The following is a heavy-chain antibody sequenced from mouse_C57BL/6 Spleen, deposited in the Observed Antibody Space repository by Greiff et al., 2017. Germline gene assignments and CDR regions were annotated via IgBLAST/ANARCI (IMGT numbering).Heavy chain of an antibody. J-gene: IGHJ4*01. CDR2: IDPSDSET. Sequence: QVQLQQPGAELVRPGSSVKLSCKASGYTFTSYWMHWVKQRPIQGLEWIGNIDPSDSETHYNQKFKDKATLTVDKSSSTAYMQLSSLTSEDSAVYYCARWSRQLKPAMDDWGQGTSVTVSS. CDR3: ARWSRQLKPAMDD. V-gene: IGHV1-52*01. CDR1: GYTFTSYW. D-gene: IGHD3-2*02.